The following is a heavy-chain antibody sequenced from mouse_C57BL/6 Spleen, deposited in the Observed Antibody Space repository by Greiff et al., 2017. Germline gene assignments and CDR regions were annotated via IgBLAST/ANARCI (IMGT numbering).Heavy chain of an antibody. CDR2: IDPNSGGT. CDR1: GYTFTSYW. D-gene: IGHD1-1*01. J-gene: IGHJ4*01. Sequence: QVQLQQSGAELVKPGASVKLSCKASGYTFTSYWMHWVKQRPGRGLEWIGRIDPNSGGTKYNEKFKSKATLTVDKPSSTAYMQLSSLTSEDSAVYYCARPYGSSYDYAMDYWGQGTSVTVSS. CDR3: ARPYGSSYDYAMDY. V-gene: IGHV1-72*01.